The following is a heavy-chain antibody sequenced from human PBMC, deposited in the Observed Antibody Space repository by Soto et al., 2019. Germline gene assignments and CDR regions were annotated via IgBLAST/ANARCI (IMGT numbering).Heavy chain of an antibody. CDR3: AKGETFPVLTAKGAFDY. CDR1: GFTFSSFA. D-gene: IGHD2-21*02. J-gene: IGHJ4*02. CDR2: VSYDGRNK. Sequence: QVQLVESGGGVVQPGRSLRVSCSASGFTFSSFAMHWVRQTPGKGLQWVAAVSYDGRNKFYPDSVKGRFTISRDNSMNTLSPLMNSLSAEDTAVYYWAKGETFPVLTAKGAFDYWGPGTLVTVSS. V-gene: IGHV3-30*18.